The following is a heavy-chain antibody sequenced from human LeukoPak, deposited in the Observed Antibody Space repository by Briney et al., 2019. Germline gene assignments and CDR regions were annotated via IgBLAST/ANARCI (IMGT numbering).Heavy chain of an antibody. J-gene: IGHJ4*02. V-gene: IGHV3-23*01. Sequence: GGSLRLSCAASGFTFSSYAMSWVRQAPGKGLEWVSAITNSGGTTYYADSVKGRFTISRDNSKNTLYLQMNSLRAEDTAVYYCARVVITNFDYWGQGTLVTVSS. D-gene: IGHD3-16*01. CDR2: ITNSGGTT. CDR1: GFTFSSYA. CDR3: ARVVITNFDY.